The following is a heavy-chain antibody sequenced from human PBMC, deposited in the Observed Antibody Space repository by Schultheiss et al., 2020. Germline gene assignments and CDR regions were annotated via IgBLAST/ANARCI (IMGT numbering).Heavy chain of an antibody. V-gene: IGHV3-30*18. CDR2: ISYDGSNK. CDR3: AKDDGIVVVPAANFLVQGVSYGMDV. CDR1: GFTFSDYY. Sequence: GESLKISCAASGFTFSDYYMSWIRQAPGKGLEWVAVISYDGSNKYYADSVKGRFTISRDNSKNTLYLQMNSLRAEDTAVYYCAKDDGIVVVPAANFLVQGVSYGMDVWGKGTTVNVYS. J-gene: IGHJ6*04. D-gene: IGHD2-2*01.